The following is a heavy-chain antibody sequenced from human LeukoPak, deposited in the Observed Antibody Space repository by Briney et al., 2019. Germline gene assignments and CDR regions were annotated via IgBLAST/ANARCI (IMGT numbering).Heavy chain of an antibody. CDR1: GGSISNYY. CDR2: IYTSGST. D-gene: IGHD5-18*01. J-gene: IGHJ4*02. Sequence: SETLSLTCTVSGGSISNYYWTWIRQPAGKGLEWIGRIYTSGSTNYNPSLKSRVTMSVDTSKNQFSLKLSSVTAADTAVYYCARGGYSSDFDYWGQGTLVTVSS. CDR3: ARGGYSSDFDY. V-gene: IGHV4-4*07.